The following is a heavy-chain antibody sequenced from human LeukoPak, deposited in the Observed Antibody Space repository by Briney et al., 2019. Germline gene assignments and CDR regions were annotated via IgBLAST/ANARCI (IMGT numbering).Heavy chain of an antibody. D-gene: IGHD3-22*01. CDR2: IYYSGST. J-gene: IGHJ4*02. V-gene: IGHV4-39*07. CDR1: GGSISSSSYY. CDR3: ARDSSGYYLQPYYFDY. Sequence: KPSETLSLTCTVSGGSISSSSYYWGWLRQPPGKGLEWIGSIYYSGSTYYNPSLKSRVTISVDTSKNQFSLKLSSVTAADTAVYYCARDSSGYYLQPYYFDYWGQGTLVTVSS.